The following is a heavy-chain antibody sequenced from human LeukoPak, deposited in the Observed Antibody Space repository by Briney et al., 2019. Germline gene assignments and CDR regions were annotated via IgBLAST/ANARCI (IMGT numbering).Heavy chain of an antibody. D-gene: IGHD3-10*01. CDR3: ARDQSGGFGELTKYYYYGMDV. CDR1: VGSISSGYYY. V-gene: IGHV4-30-4*01. Sequence: TSETLSLTCTVSVGSISSGYYYWSWIRQPPGKGLEWIGYIYYSGSTYYNPSLKSRVTISVDTSKNQFSLKLSSVTAADTAVYYCARDQSGGFGELTKYYYYGMDVWGQGTTVTVSS. J-gene: IGHJ6*02. CDR2: IYYSGST.